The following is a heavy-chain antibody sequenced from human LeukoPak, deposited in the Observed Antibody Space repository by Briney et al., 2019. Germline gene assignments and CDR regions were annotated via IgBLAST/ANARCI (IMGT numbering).Heavy chain of an antibody. J-gene: IGHJ4*02. CDR2: INGDESST. CDR3: ARGAKWAYYFVY. Sequence: PGGSLRLSCAASAFTFNTYWMHWVRQVPGRGLEWVSRINGDESSTNYADSVKGRFTISRDNAKDTLYLHMNSLTAEDTAVYYCARGAKWAYYFVYWGQGTLVTVSS. D-gene: IGHD1-26*01. CDR1: AFTFNTYW. V-gene: IGHV3-74*01.